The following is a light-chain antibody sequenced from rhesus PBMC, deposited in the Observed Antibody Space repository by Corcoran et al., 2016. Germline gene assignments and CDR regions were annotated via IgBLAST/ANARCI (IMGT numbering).Light chain of an antibody. Sequence: DIQMTQSPSSLSASVGDTVTITCRASQGIGKNLAWYQQRPGKVPKLLIYSAYSLESGIPSRLTGRGSGTDFTLTIRSLQPVDFSTYYWQHGYVTPFTFGPGTKLEIK. CDR3: QHGYVTPFT. J-gene: IGKJ3*01. CDR1: QGIGKN. CDR2: SAY. V-gene: IGKV1S17*01.